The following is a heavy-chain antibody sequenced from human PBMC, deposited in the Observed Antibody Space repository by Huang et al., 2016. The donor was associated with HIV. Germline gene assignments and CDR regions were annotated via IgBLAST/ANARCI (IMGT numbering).Heavy chain of an antibody. Sequence: QVQLVQSGAEVKKPGSSVKVSCKASGGTFSRYAISWVRQAPGQGFEWMGGIIPILGTANYAQKFQGRVTITADESTSTAYMELSSLRSEDTAVYYCASPPRGSSGWELRRFDYWGQGTLVTVSS. CDR3: ASPPRGSSGWELRRFDY. J-gene: IGHJ4*02. D-gene: IGHD6-19*01. V-gene: IGHV1-69*13. CDR1: GGTFSRYA. CDR2: IIPILGTA.